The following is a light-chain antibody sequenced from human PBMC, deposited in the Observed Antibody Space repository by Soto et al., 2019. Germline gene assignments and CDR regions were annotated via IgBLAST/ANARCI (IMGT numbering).Light chain of an antibody. CDR3: QQYGSSPLT. V-gene: IGKV3-20*01. CDR2: GTS. CDR1: QSVSSSY. J-gene: IGKJ4*01. Sequence: EIVLTQSPGTLSLSPGERATLSCRASQSVSSSYLAWYQQKPGRAPRVLIYGTSSRATGIPDWFSGSGSGTHFTFTISRLEPEDFAVYYCQQYGSSPLTFGGGTKVEIK.